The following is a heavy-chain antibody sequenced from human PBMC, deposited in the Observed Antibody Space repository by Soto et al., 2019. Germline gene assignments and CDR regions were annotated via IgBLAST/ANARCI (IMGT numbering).Heavy chain of an antibody. J-gene: IGHJ4*02. CDR3: ARDPREYYFDY. CDR2: IHGDGDYI. CDR1: GFTFSSYG. Sequence: NPGGSLRLSCAASGFTFSSYGMHWVRQAPGKGLDYVSTIHGDGDYIHYSDSVKGRFTISRDNAKNSLYLQMNSLRAEDTAVYYCARDPREYYFDYWGQGTLVTVSS. V-gene: IGHV3-21*04.